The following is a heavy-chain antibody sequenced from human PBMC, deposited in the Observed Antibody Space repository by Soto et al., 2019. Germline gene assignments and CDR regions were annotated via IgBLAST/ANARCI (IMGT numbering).Heavy chain of an antibody. CDR3: ATDGGSYPGFFDY. CDR1: GYTFTSYY. V-gene: IGHV1-46*01. CDR2: INPSGGST. J-gene: IGHJ4*02. Sequence: ASVKVSCKASGYTFTSYYMHWVRQAPGQGLEWMGIINPSGGSTSYAQKFQGRVTMTEDTSTDTAYMELSSLRSEDTAVYYCATDGGSYPGFFDYWGQGTLVTVSS. D-gene: IGHD1-26*01.